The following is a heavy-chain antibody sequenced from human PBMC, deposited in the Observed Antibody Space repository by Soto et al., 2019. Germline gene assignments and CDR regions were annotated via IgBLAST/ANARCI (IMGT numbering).Heavy chain of an antibody. Sequence: QVQLVQSGAEVKKPGSSVKVSCKASGGTFSSYAISCVRQAPGQGLEWMGGIIPISDTTNYAQKFQGRVTITADESTSTAYMELSSLRSEDTAVYYCARSQGSSTSLEIYYYYYGMDVWGQGTTVTVSS. J-gene: IGHJ6*02. CDR2: IIPISDTT. CDR3: ARSQGSSTSLEIYYYYYGMDV. V-gene: IGHV1-69*01. CDR1: GGTFSSYA. D-gene: IGHD2-2*01.